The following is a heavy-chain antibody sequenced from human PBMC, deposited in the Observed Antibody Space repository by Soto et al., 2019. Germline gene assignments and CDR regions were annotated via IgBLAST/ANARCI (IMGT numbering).Heavy chain of an antibody. CDR3: ARDWIYCTGTSCHQGAFDV. V-gene: IGHV1-2*02. CDR1: GYTFTDSY. J-gene: IGHJ3*01. Sequence: GASVKVSCKASGYTFTDSYIHWLRQAPGQGLEWMGWINANTGGTKYAQKFQGRVTMTRDTSITSAYLELSSLRSDDRAVYYCARDWIYCTGTSCHQGAFDVWGQGTMVTVSS. CDR2: INANTGGT. D-gene: IGHD2-8*02.